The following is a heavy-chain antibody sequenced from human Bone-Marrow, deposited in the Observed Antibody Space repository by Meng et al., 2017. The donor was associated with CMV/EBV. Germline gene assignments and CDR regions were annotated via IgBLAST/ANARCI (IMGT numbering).Heavy chain of an antibody. CDR2: IYYSGST. D-gene: IGHD3-16*01. V-gene: IGHV4-61*01. Sequence: SDTLSSPCHASGCPIISSSYSWSWIRQPPGKGLEWTGYIYYSGSTNYNPSLKSPVTISVDTSKNHFSLKLSSVTAAVTSVYYFARVSPQERGSGVCSFDYWGQGTLVTVSS. J-gene: IGHJ4*02. CDR3: ARVSPQERGSGVCSFDY. CDR1: GCPIISSSYS.